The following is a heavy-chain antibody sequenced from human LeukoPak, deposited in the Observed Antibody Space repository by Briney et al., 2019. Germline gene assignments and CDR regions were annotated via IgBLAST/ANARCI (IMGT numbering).Heavy chain of an antibody. CDR1: GFTFSSYW. Sequence: GGSLRLSCAASGFTFSSYWMSWVRQAPGKGLEWVTSIKQDGSQKYYVDSVMGRFTISRDNAKNSLYLQMYSLRAEDTAVYYCARELWQWRYWGQGTLVTVSS. CDR2: IKQDGSQK. J-gene: IGHJ4*02. CDR3: ARELWQWRY. D-gene: IGHD6-19*01. V-gene: IGHV3-7*03.